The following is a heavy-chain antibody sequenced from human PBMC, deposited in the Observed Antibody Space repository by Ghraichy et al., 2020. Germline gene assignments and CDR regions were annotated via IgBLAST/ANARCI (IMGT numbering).Heavy chain of an antibody. CDR1: GVSISSSNW. D-gene: IGHD2-2*01. CDR2: IYHSGST. CDR3: AKAELGYCSSASCRI. V-gene: IGHV4-4*02. Sequence: NLSLTCAVAGVSISSSNWWSWVRQPPGKGLEWIGEIYHSGSTHYNPSLKSRVTISMDKSKNQFSLNLSSVTAADTALYYCAKAELGYCSSASCRIWGQGTMVTVSS. J-gene: IGHJ3*02.